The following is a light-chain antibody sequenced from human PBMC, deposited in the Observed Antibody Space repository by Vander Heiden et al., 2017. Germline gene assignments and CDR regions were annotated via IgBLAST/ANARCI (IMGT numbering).Light chain of an antibody. V-gene: IGKV3-20*01. Sequence: ESVLMQSPGTLSLSPGERATLSCRASQSVSTNYLAWYQQKPGQAPKLLIHAASSRATSIPDRFSGSGSGTDFTLTISRLEPEDFAVYYCQHDGRSLTFGQGTKVEIK. J-gene: IGKJ2*01. CDR1: QSVSTNY. CDR3: QHDGRSLT. CDR2: AAS.